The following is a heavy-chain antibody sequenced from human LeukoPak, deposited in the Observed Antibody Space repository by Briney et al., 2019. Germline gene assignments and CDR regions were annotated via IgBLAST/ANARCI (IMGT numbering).Heavy chain of an antibody. J-gene: IGHJ4*02. CDR1: GGSISSSSYY. D-gene: IGHD4/OR15-4a*01. CDR2: IYYSGST. Sequence: SETLSLTCTVSGGSISSSSYYWGWIRQPPGKGLEWIGSIYYSGSTYYNPSLKSRVTISVDASKNQFSLKLSSVTAADTAVYYCARLRPPDYIDYWGQGTLVTVSS. CDR3: ARLRPPDYIDY. V-gene: IGHV4-39*01.